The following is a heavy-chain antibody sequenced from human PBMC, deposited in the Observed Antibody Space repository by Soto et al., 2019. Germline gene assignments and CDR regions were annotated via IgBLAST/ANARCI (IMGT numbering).Heavy chain of an antibody. Sequence: EVQLLESGGGLVQPGGSLRLSCAASGFTFSSFAMSWVRQAPGKGLEWVSAITGSGDATFYADSVRGRFTISRDNSKNTLYLQRNSLGAEDTALYYCASGLVGYCSSSSCHAYRFDPWGQGTLVTASS. J-gene: IGHJ5*02. V-gene: IGHV3-23*01. CDR1: GFTFSSFA. CDR2: ITGSGDAT. CDR3: ASGLVGYCSSSSCHAYRFDP. D-gene: IGHD2-2*01.